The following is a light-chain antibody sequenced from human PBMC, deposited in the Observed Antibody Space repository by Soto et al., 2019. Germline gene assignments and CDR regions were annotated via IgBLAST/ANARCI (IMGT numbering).Light chain of an antibody. CDR3: AAWDDSLNAWV. CDR2: SIA. V-gene: IGLV1-44*01. J-gene: IGLJ3*02. Sequence: QSVLTQTPSASGAPGQWVTISCSGSSANIGSNTVNWYQQLPGTAPKLLIYSIAHRPSGVPGRFSGSKSGTSASLAISGLQSEDEADYYCAAWDDSLNAWVFGGGTKLTVL. CDR1: SANIGSNT.